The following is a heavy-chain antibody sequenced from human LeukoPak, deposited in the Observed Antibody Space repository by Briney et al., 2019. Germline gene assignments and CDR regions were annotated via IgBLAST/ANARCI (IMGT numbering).Heavy chain of an antibody. V-gene: IGHV3-49*04. CDR3: TREGGWYYFDY. Sequence: GGSLRLSCTASGVTFGDYPMSWVRQAPGKGLEWVGFIRSKTYGGTTEYAASVKGRFTISRDDSKSIAYLHMDSLKTEDTALYYCTREGGWYYFDYWGQGTLVTVSS. D-gene: IGHD6-19*01. CDR1: GVTFGDYP. CDR2: IRSKTYGGTT. J-gene: IGHJ4*02.